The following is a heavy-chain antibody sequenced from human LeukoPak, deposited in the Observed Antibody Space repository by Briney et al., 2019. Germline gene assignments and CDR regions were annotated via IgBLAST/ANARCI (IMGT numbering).Heavy chain of an antibody. CDR2: INPSGGST. V-gene: IGHV1-46*01. Sequence: VKVXXXAAGYTFTSYYMHWVRQAPGQGLEWMGIINPSGGSTSYAQKFQGRVTMTRDMSTSTVYMELSSLRAEDTAVYYCARVXXXQLXFGXYYYYYMDVWGKGTTVTISS. CDR3: ARVXXXQLXFGXYYYYYMDV. CDR1: GYTFTSYY. D-gene: IGHD6-13*01. J-gene: IGHJ6*03.